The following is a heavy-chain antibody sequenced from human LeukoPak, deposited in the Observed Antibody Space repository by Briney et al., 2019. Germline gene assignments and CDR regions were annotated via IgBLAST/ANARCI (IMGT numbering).Heavy chain of an antibody. Sequence: ASVKVSCKASVYTLTSYYMQWVRQAPGQGLEWMGIINPSGGSTSYAQKFQGRVTITTEESTSTAYMELSSLRSEDTAVYYCAGDWGGGGNYYFDYWGQGTLVTVSS. CDR1: VYTLTSYY. J-gene: IGHJ4*02. D-gene: IGHD3-16*01. CDR2: INPSGGST. V-gene: IGHV1-46*01. CDR3: AGDWGGGGNYYFDY.